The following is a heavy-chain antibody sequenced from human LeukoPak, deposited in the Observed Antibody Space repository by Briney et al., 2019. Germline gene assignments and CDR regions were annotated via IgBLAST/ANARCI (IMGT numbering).Heavy chain of an antibody. CDR3: ARGGSSGRTGDY. CDR2: IYSSGFT. D-gene: IGHD1-1*01. J-gene: IGHJ4*02. CDR1: GGSISRYW. Sequence: SETLSLTCTAAGGSISRYWWGVIRQPAGKGLEWIGHIYSSGFTNYNPSLKSRVTMSGDTSKNQFSLNLSSVTTADTAVYYWARGGSSGRTGDYWGQGTLVTVTS. V-gene: IGHV4-4*07.